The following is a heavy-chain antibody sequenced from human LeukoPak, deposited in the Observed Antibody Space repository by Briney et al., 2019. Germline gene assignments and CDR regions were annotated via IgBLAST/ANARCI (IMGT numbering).Heavy chain of an antibody. CDR1: RYTFTSYG. V-gene: IGHV1-18*04. CDR3: AREEYDILTGYYGSVY. CDR2: ISTYNGNT. J-gene: IGHJ4*02. D-gene: IGHD3-9*01. Sequence: ASVKVSCKASRYTFTSYGTSWVRQAPGHGLEWMGWISTYNGNTNYAQKFQDRVTMTTDTSTSTACMELRSLRSDDTAVYYCAREEYDILTGYYGSVYWGQGTLVTVSS.